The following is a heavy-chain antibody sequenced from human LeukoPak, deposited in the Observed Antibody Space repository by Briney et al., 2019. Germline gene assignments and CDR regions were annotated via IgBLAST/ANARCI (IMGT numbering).Heavy chain of an antibody. D-gene: IGHD1-26*01. V-gene: IGHV1-46*01. CDR3: ARDPGSYRAFDI. Sequence: ASVKVSCKASGYTFTSYYFHWVRQAPGQGLEWMGIINPSGGTTSYAQKFQGRVTMTRDTSTSTVHMEVSSLRSEDTAVYYCARDPGSYRAFDIWGQGTMVTVSS. J-gene: IGHJ3*02. CDR1: GYTFTSYY. CDR2: INPSGGTT.